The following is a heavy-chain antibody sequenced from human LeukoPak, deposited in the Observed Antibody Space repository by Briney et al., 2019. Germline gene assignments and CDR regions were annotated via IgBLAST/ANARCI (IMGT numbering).Heavy chain of an antibody. CDR3: VKGEIQLWPVRGRGAFDY. CDR1: GFTFSSYA. V-gene: IGHV3-64D*06. CDR2: ISSNGGST. D-gene: IGHD5-18*01. Sequence: GGSLRLSCSASGFTFSSYAMHWVRQAPGKGLEYVSAISSNGGSTYYADSVKGRFTISRDNSKNTLYPQMSSLRAEDTAVYYCVKGEIQLWPVRGRGAFDYWGQGTLVTVSS. J-gene: IGHJ4*02.